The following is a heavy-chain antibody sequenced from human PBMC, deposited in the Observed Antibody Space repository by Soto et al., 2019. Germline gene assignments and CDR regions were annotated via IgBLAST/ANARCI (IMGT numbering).Heavy chain of an antibody. CDR3: ARTSVNWGSRGLVDY. D-gene: IGHD7-27*01. Sequence: QITLKESGPTLVKPTQPLTLTCTFSGFSLSTSGVGVGWIRQPPGKALEWLAFLYWDDDKRYSPSLKSRLTLTKDTSKNQVLLTMTTMDPVDTATYYCARTSVNWGSRGLVDYWGQGTLVTVAS. CDR2: LYWDDDK. J-gene: IGHJ4*02. CDR1: GFSLSTSGVG. V-gene: IGHV2-5*02.